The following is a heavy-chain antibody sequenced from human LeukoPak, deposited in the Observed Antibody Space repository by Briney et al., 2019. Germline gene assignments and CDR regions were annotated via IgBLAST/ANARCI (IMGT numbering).Heavy chain of an antibody. V-gene: IGHV1-69*13. CDR3: QIPSGIGYCSSTSCYGDDY. CDR2: IIPIFGTA. J-gene: IGHJ4*02. D-gene: IGHD2-2*01. CDR1: GGTFSSYA. Sequence: SVKVSCKASGGTFSSYAISWVRQAPGQGLEWMGGIIPIFGTANYAQKFQGRVTITADESTSTAYMELSSLRSEDTAVYYCQIPSGIGYCSSTSCYGDDYWGQGTLVTVSS.